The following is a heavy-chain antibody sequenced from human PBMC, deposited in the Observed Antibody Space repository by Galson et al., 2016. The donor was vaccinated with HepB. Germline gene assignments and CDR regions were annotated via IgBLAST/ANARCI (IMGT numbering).Heavy chain of an antibody. J-gene: IGHJ3*02. D-gene: IGHD3-10*01. V-gene: IGHV1-2*04. CDR1: GYTFTSHY. CDR3: ARDFYYNERGAFDI. CDR2: INPDNGDT. Sequence: SVKVSCKASGYTFTSHYIHWVRQAPGQGLEWMGWINPDNGDTKLAQGFQGWVIMIRDRSVNTFYMELRRLRSDETAVYFCARDFYYNERGAFDIWGQGTMVSVSS.